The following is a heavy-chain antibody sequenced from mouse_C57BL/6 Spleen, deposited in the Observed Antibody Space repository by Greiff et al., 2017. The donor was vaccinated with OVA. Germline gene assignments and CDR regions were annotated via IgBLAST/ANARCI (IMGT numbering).Heavy chain of an antibody. D-gene: IGHD1-1*01. V-gene: IGHV1-53*01. J-gene: IGHJ1*03. CDR2: INPSNGGT. CDR1: GYTFTSYW. CDR3: ARWGLRYGSSYGYFDV. Sequence: QVQLQQPGTDLVKPGASVKLSCKASGYTFTSYWMHWVKQRPGQGLEWIGNINPSNGGTNYNEKFKSKATMTVDKSSSTAYMQLSSLTSVDSAVYYCARWGLRYGSSYGYFDVWGTGTTVTVSS.